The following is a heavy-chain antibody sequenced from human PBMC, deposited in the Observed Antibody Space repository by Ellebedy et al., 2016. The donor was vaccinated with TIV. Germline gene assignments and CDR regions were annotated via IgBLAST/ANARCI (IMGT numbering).Heavy chain of an antibody. CDR3: AKDNAPGIAVAGSRGMDV. J-gene: IGHJ6*02. D-gene: IGHD6-19*01. Sequence: GESLKISCAASGFSFSSYWMHWVRQAPGKGLVWVSRINRDGSSTNYADSVKGRFTCSRDNAKNTVYLQMNSLRAEDTALYYCAKDNAPGIAVAGSRGMDVWGQGTTVTVSS. V-gene: IGHV3-74*01. CDR1: GFSFSSYW. CDR2: INRDGSST.